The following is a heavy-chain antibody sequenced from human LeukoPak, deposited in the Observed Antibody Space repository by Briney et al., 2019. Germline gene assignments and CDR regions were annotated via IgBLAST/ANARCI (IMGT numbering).Heavy chain of an antibody. Sequence: SETLSLTCSVSGGAIISYYWSWLRQPAGKGPEWVGRIYPTGNTNYNPSLKNRVTMSTDLSKKQFSLRLRSVTAADTAVYYCARLKFYDSTGYSPGYYMDVWGKGTAVTVSS. CDR2: IYPTGNT. CDR3: ARLKFYDSTGYSPGYYMDV. CDR1: GGAIISYY. J-gene: IGHJ6*03. D-gene: IGHD3-22*01. V-gene: IGHV4-4*07.